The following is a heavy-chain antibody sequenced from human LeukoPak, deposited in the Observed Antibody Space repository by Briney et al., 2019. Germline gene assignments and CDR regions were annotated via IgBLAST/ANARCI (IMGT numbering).Heavy chain of an antibody. D-gene: IGHD4-17*01. CDR3: ARDDYGDYRRANWFDP. CDR1: GGSISSSSYY. V-gene: IGHV4-39*07. J-gene: IGHJ5*02. CDR2: IYYSGST. Sequence: SETLSLTCTVSGGSISSSSYYWGWIRQPPGKGLEWIGSIYYSGSTYYNPSLKSRVTISVDTSKNQFSLKLSSVTAADTAVYYCARDDYGDYRRANWFDPWGQGTLVTVSS.